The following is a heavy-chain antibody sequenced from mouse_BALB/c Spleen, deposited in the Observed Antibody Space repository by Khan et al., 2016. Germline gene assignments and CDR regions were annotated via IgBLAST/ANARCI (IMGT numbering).Heavy chain of an antibody. V-gene: IGHV3-2*02. CDR3: ARDYYGSSYFDY. CDR2: ISYSGST. D-gene: IGHD1-1*01. J-gene: IGHJ2*01. CDR1: GYSITSDYA. Sequence: EVQLQESGPGLVKPSQSLSLTCTVTGYSITSDYAWNWIRQFPGNKLEWMGYISYSGSTSYHPSLKSRISITRDPSKNQFFLQLNSVTTEDTATYYCARDYYGSSYFDYWGQGTTLTVSS.